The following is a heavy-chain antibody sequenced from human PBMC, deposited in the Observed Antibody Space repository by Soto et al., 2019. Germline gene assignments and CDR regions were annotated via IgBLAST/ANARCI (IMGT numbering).Heavy chain of an antibody. D-gene: IGHD2-2*01. CDR1: GGSFSGYY. CDR2: INHSGST. Sequence: QVQLQPWGAGLLKPSETLSLTCAVYGGSFSGYYWSWIRQPPGKGLEWIGEINHSGSTNHNPSVKSPGPISGDTSKSQFPLKLSSVTAAATAVYYCARGGRGVVVVPADMNAGYSAFDIWGPGRTVTVSS. CDR3: ARGGRGVVVVPADMNAGYSAFDI. V-gene: IGHV4-34*01. J-gene: IGHJ3*02.